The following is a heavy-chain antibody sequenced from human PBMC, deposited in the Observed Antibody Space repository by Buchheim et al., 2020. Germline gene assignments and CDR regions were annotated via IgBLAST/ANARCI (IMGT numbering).Heavy chain of an antibody. CDR1: GGSISSGSYY. V-gene: IGHV4-61*02. J-gene: IGHJ5*01. CDR2: IYTSGST. D-gene: IGHD3-3*01. Sequence: QVQLQESGPGLVKPSQTLSLTCTVSGGSISSGSYYWSWIRQPAGKGLEWIGRIYTSGSTNYNPSLKSRVTISVDTSKNQFSLKLSSVTAADTAVYYCARGDYDFWSGYYRPFDSWGQGTL. CDR3: ARGDYDFWSGYYRPFDS.